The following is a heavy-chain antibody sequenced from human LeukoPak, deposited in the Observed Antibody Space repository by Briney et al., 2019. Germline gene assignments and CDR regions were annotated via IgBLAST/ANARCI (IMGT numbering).Heavy chain of an antibody. CDR1: GGSISNYY. CDR3: ARRDNSGWNYFDY. J-gene: IGHJ4*02. Sequence: SETLSLTCTVSGGSISNYYWSWIPQPPGKGLEWIGYIYYSGSTNYNPSLKSRVTISVDTSKNQFSLKLSSVTAADTAVYYCARRDNSGWNYFDYWGQGTLVTVSS. D-gene: IGHD6-19*01. V-gene: IGHV4-59*08. CDR2: IYYSGST.